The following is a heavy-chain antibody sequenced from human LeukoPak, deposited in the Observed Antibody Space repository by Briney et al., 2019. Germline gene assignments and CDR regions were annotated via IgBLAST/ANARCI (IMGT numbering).Heavy chain of an antibody. CDR1: GFTFNSYG. J-gene: IGHJ4*02. CDR3: ASERTSIKYSSGWSAFDY. CDR2: ISSDGSDK. Sequence: PGGSLRLSCAASGFTFNSYGMHWVRQAPGKGLEWVAAISSDGSDKYYADSVKGRITISRDNPKNTLYLQVNSLRPEDTAVYYCASERTSIKYSSGWSAFDYWGQGTLVTVSS. V-gene: IGHV3-30*03. D-gene: IGHD6-19*01.